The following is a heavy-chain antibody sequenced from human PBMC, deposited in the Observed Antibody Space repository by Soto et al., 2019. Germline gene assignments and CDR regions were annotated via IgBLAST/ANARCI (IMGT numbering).Heavy chain of an antibody. J-gene: IGHJ4*02. CDR3: ATPIHGYYYDSGSYGY. V-gene: IGHV1-18*01. CDR1: GYTFSSYG. D-gene: IGHD3-10*01. Sequence: ASVKVSCKASGYTFSSYGISWVRQAPGQGLEWMGWISVNNGNTNYAQMLQGRVTMTRDTSTSTLYMEVTRLRSEDTAIYYCATPIHGYYYDSGSYGYWGQGTLVTVSS. CDR2: ISVNNGNT.